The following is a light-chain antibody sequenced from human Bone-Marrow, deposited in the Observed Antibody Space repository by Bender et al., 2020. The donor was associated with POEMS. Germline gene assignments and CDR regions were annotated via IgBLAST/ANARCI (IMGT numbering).Light chain of an antibody. CDR2: DVT. V-gene: IGLV2-14*03. J-gene: IGLJ1*01. CDR3: SSYAITNSGV. Sequence: QSALTQPASVSGSPGQSITISCTGTRSDVGGWDYVSWYQHHPHKAPKLLIHDVTSRPSGVSDRFSGSKSGNTASLTISGLQAEDEADYYCSSYAITNSGVFGTGTKVTVL. CDR1: RSDVGGWDY.